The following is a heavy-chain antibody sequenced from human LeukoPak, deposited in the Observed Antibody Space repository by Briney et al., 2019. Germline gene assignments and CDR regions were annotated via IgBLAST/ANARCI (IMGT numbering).Heavy chain of an antibody. CDR2: INPEGSEK. CDR3: AGPLKGSGWYYFDY. D-gene: IGHD6-19*01. V-gene: IGHV3-7*03. J-gene: IGHJ4*02. CDR1: GFTFSSYW. Sequence: GGSLRLSCAASGFTFSSYWMSWVRQAPGKGLEWVANINPEGSEKYYVDSVKGRFTISRDNAENSLYLQMNSLRAEDTAVYYCAGPLKGSGWYYFDYWGQGTLVTVSS.